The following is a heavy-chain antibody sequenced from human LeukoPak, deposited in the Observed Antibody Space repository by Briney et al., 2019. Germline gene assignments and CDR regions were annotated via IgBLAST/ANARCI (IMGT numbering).Heavy chain of an antibody. D-gene: IGHD3-22*01. CDR3: ARRRPSLSSGYYSL. V-gene: IGHV4-39*01. J-gene: IGHJ4*02. Sequence: PSETLSLTCTVSGGSISSSSYYWGWIRQPPGKGLEWIGSIYYSGSTYYNPSLKSRVTISVDTSKNQFSLKLSSVTAADTAVYYCARRRPSLSSGYYSLWGQGTLVTVSS. CDR2: IYYSGST. CDR1: GGSISSSSYY.